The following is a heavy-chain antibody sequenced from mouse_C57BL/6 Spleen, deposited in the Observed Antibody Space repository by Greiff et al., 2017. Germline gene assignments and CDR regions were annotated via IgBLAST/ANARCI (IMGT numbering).Heavy chain of an antibody. CDR3: TRFYYGSSYARDY. D-gene: IGHD1-1*01. Sequence: QVQLQQSGAELVRPGASVTLSCKASGYTFTDYEMHWVKQTPVHGLEWIGAIDPETGGTAYNQKFKGKAILTADKSSSTAYMELRSRTSEDSAVYYCTRFYYGSSYARDYWGQGTSVSVSS. CDR2: IDPETGGT. V-gene: IGHV1-15*01. J-gene: IGHJ4*01. CDR1: GYTFTDYE.